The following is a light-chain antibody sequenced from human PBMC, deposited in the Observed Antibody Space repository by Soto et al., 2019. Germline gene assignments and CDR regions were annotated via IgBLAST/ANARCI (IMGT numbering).Light chain of an antibody. J-gene: IGLJ1*01. Sequence: VLTQPPSASGSPGQSVTISCTGTSSDVVGYNYVSWYQQHPGKAPKLMIYEVSKRPSGVPDRFSGSKSGNTASLTVSGLQAEDEADYYCSSYAGSNNPLYVFGTGTKVTVL. CDR2: EVS. CDR1: SSDVVGYNY. V-gene: IGLV2-8*01. CDR3: SSYAGSNNPLYV.